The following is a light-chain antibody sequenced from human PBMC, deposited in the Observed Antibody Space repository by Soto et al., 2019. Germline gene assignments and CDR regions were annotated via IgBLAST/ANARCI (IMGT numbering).Light chain of an antibody. CDR1: QSISTW. V-gene: IGKV1-5*03. CDR2: KAS. CDR3: QQYNSYSPLT. J-gene: IGKJ4*01. Sequence: DIQMTTSPSTLSASVGDRVTITCRARQSISTWLAWYQQKPGKAPKLLIYKASGLESGVPSRFSGSGSGTDFTLTISSLQPDDFATYYCQQYNSYSPLTFGGGTKVDIK.